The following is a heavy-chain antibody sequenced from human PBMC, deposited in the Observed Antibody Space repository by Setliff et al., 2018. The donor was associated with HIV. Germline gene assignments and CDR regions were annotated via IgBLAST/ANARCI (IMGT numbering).Heavy chain of an antibody. CDR1: GGSLISGGCY. J-gene: IGHJ5*02. D-gene: IGHD4-4*01. Sequence: KPSETLSLTCSVSGGSLISGGCYWTWIRQRPGKGLEWIGYIYYTGKTYSNPSLSSRLTMSVDTSKNQFTLKLRSVTAADTAVYYCARDLTSNSNCFDPWGQGVLVTVSS. CDR3: ARDLTSNSNCFDP. CDR2: IYYTGKT. V-gene: IGHV4-31*02.